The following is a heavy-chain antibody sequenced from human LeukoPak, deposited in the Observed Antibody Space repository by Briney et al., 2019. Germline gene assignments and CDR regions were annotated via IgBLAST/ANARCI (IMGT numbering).Heavy chain of an antibody. CDR1: GFTFSSYA. D-gene: IGHD3-22*01. CDR2: ITGSGSNT. Sequence: GGSLRLSCAASGFTFSSYAMSWVRQAPGKGLEWVSAITGSGSNTYYAGSVKGRFTISRDNSKNTLYLQMNSLRAEDTAVYYCAISYDSSGYRSGSFDYWGQGTLVTVSS. V-gene: IGHV3-23*01. J-gene: IGHJ4*02. CDR3: AISYDSSGYRSGSFDY.